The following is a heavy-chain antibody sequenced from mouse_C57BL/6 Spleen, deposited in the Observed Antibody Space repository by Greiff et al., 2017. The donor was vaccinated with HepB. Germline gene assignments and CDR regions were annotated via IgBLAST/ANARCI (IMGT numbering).Heavy chain of an antibody. CDR2: INPSSGYT. J-gene: IGHJ2*01. CDR3: ARSLRFYYFDY. CDR1: GYTFTSYT. V-gene: IGHV1-4*01. Sequence: LVESGAELARPGASVKMSCKASGYTFTSYTMHWVKQRPGQGLEWIGYINPSSGYTKYNQKFKDKATLTADKSSSTAYMQLSSLTSEDSAVYYCARSLRFYYFDYWGQGTTLTVSS. D-gene: IGHD1-1*01.